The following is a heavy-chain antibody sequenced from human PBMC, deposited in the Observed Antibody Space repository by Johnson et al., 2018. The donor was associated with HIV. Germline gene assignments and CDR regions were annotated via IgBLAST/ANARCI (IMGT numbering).Heavy chain of an antibody. Sequence: VQLVESGGGLVQPGGSLRLSCAASGFTVSSNYMSWVRQAPGKGLEWVTVLYRGGSTYYADSVKGRFIISRDNSKSTLYLQMNSLRAEDTAVYYCAKGGAVAGTRDAFDIWGQGTMVTVSS. D-gene: IGHD6-19*01. V-gene: IGHV3-66*01. CDR1: GFTVSSNY. CDR2: LYRGGST. J-gene: IGHJ3*02. CDR3: AKGGAVAGTRDAFDI.